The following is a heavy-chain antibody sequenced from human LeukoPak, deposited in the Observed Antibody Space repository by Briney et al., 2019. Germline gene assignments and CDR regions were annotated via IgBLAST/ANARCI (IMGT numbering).Heavy chain of an antibody. CDR2: ISTTGTTM. Sequence: KPGGSLRLSCAASGFTFSDFYMSWLRQTPGKGLEWVSYISTTGTTMDYAGSVKGRFTISRDNAKDSLYLQMNNLGAEDTAVYYCAKGHTYGMIWGQGTLVTVSS. D-gene: IGHD5-18*01. CDR3: AKGHTYGMI. CDR1: GFTFSDFY. V-gene: IGHV3-11*01. J-gene: IGHJ1*01.